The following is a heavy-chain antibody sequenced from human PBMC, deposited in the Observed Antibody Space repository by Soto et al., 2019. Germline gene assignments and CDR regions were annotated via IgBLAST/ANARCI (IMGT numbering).Heavy chain of an antibody. V-gene: IGHV1-69*18. D-gene: IGHD3-10*01. CDR3: ATDTSMFRGRIADTPWFDS. CDR1: GGTLSSFA. J-gene: IGHJ5*01. CDR2: IIPIFGTA. Sequence: QVPLVQSGAEVKKPGSSVKVSCKASGGTLSSFAFTWVRQARGQGLEWMGRIIPIFGTANYAQQFQGRVTITADESTCTVYMDLRSLRSEDTAMYYCATDTSMFRGRIADTPWFDSWGQGTLVTVSS.